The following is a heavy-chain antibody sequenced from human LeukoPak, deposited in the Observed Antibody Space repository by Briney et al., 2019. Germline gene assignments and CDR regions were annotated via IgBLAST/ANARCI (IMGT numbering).Heavy chain of an antibody. V-gene: IGHV4-59*01. D-gene: IGHD3-22*01. CDR1: GGSISNYY. J-gene: IGHJ5*01. CDR2: IYNSGST. Sequence: SETLSLTCIVSGGSISNYYWTWIRQPPGKGLEWIGYIYNSGSTNYNPSLKSRVTISLDISKNQFSLKLSPVTAADTAVYYCARDTDSSGYYDSWGQGTLVAVSS. CDR3: ARDTDSSGYYDS.